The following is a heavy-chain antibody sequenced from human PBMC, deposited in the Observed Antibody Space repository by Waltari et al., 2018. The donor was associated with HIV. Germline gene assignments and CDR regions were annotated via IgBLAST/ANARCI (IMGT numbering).Heavy chain of an antibody. CDR2: VVGSGAKS. CDR3: AKAYYEKTAYYYDF. V-gene: IGHV3-23*01. Sequence: EVQLLESGGGLVTPGGSRRLSCSPSGLAHVSFAITWVRQSPERGLEWVAAVVGSGAKSFYADSVKGRFTIARDNSKNTVFLQMNSLRAADTAIYYCAKAYYEKTAYYYDFWGRGTRVTVSS. CDR1: GLAHVSFA. J-gene: IGHJ4*02. D-gene: IGHD3-22*01.